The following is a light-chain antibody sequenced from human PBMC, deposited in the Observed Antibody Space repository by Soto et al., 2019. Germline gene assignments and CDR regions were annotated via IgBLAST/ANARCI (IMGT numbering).Light chain of an antibody. J-gene: IGKJ1*01. CDR1: QSVSSY. Sequence: EIVLTQSPATLSLSAGVNATRSRRASQSVSSYLAWYQQKPGQAPRLLIYDASNRATGIPARFSGSGSGTDFTLTISSLEPEDFAVYYCQQRSNWPPITFGQGTKVDIK. V-gene: IGKV3-11*01. CDR2: DAS. CDR3: QQRSNWPPIT.